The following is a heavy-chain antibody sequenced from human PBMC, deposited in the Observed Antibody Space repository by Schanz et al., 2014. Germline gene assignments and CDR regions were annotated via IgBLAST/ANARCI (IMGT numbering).Heavy chain of an antibody. D-gene: IGHD3-10*01. Sequence: QVQLVQSGAEVKKPGSSVKVSCKASRSTFSSYTISWVRQARGQGLEWVGRFIPILDVGNYAQQFQGRVTFTADKSTSTAYMELRSLRSDDTAVYFCTSEAHNHDGLRSYSNVWGQGTLVTVTS. V-gene: IGHV1-69*02. CDR1: RSTFSSYT. CDR2: FIPILDVG. J-gene: IGHJ4*02. CDR3: TSEAHNHDGLRSYSNV.